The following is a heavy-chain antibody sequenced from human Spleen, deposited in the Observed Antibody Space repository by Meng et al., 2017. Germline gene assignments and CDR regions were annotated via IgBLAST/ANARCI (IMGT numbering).Heavy chain of an antibody. V-gene: IGHV4-61*01. CDR1: GGSVSSGSYY. D-gene: IGHD3-22*01. CDR3: ARVPMYYYDRTFDY. Sequence: QVQLPEPGPGLGGPSETLAPTCPVSGGSVSSGSYYWSWIRQPPGKGLEWFGYIYYSGSTNYNPSLKSRVTISVDTSKNQFSLKLSSVTAADTAVYYCARVPMYYYDRTFDYWGQGTLVTVSS. J-gene: IGHJ4*02. CDR2: IYYSGST.